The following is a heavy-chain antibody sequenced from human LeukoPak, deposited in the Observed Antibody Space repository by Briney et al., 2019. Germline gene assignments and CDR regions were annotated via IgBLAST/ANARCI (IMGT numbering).Heavy chain of an antibody. CDR2: IRTKANSYAT. CDR3: ARDALHTAHFDY. D-gene: IGHD5-18*01. V-gene: IGHV3-73*01. CDR1: GFTFSGSV. Sequence: GGSLTLSCAASGFTFSGSVMNWVRQASGKGLEWVGRIRTKANSYATLYAASVKGRFTISRDDSKNTAYLQMNSLRDEDTAVYYCARDALHTAHFDYWGQGTLVTVSS. J-gene: IGHJ4*02.